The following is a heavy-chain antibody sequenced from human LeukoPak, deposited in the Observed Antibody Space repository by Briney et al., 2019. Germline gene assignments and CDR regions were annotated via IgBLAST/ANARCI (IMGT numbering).Heavy chain of an antibody. CDR3: ARRGSWTYYYAMDV. CDR2: IRHSGST. Sequence: SETLSLTCAVYGVSFSGYYWSWIRQPPGKGVEWIGEIRHSGSTNYNPSLKGRVTVSVDTSKNQFSLRLTSMTAADTAVYYCARRGSWTYYYAMDVWGQGTTVTVSS. D-gene: IGHD6-13*01. J-gene: IGHJ6*02. V-gene: IGHV4-34*01. CDR1: GVSFSGYY.